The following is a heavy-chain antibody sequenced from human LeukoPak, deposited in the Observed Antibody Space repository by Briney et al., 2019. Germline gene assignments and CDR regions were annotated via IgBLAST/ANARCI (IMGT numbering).Heavy chain of an antibody. CDR2: ITGRGGST. D-gene: IGHD2/OR15-2a*01. CDR1: GFTFSSYA. J-gene: IGHJ4*02. Sequence: PGESLRLSCAASGFTFSSYAMSWVRQTPGKGLEWGSTITGRGGSTYYADSVKGRFNIYRKNSKNPLDLQMNSLRAEDKAVYYCPQYLRYLDYWGQGTLVTVSS. CDR3: PQYLRYLDY. V-gene: IGHV3-23*01.